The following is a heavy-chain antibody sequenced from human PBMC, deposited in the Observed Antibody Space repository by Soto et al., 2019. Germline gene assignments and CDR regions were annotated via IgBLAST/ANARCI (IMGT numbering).Heavy chain of an antibody. D-gene: IGHD5-18*01. CDR1: GGSISSYS. V-gene: IGHV4-30-2*01. Sequence: PSETLSLTCTVSGGSISSYSWSWIRQPPGKGLEWIGYIYHSGSTYYNPSLKSRVTISVDRSKNQFSLKLSSVTAADTAVYYCAREWGYSYGYFDYWGQGTLVTVSS. CDR2: IYHSGST. J-gene: IGHJ4*02. CDR3: AREWGYSYGYFDY.